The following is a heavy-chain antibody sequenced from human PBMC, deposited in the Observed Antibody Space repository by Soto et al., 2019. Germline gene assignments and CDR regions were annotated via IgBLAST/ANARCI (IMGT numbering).Heavy chain of an antibody. Sequence: EVHLVDSGGGLVQPGGSLRLSCVASGFPFSSYWMSWVRQAPGKGLEWVANIKEDGSDKYYVDSVKGRFTISRDNAKNSPYLHMSTRGVEDTGVYYGVGVALAGSWGPGTVVAVSS. CDR1: GFPFSSYW. V-gene: IGHV3-7*04. CDR2: IKEDGSDK. D-gene: IGHD6-19*01. CDR3: VGVALAGS. J-gene: IGHJ4*02.